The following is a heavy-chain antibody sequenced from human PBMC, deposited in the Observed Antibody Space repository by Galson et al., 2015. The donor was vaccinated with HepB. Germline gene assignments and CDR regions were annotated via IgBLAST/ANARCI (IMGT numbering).Heavy chain of an antibody. V-gene: IGHV1-46*01. D-gene: IGHD1-26*01. CDR2: INPSGDST. CDR1: GDTFTSSY. Sequence: SVKVSCKASGDTFTSSYLHWVRQAPGQGLEWMGIINPSGDSTKYAEKFRGRVTLTKDTSTGTVYMDLRSLRSEDTAVYYCARSQWVGATGYFDFWGRGTLVTVSS. J-gene: IGHJ4*02. CDR3: ARSQWVGATGYFDF.